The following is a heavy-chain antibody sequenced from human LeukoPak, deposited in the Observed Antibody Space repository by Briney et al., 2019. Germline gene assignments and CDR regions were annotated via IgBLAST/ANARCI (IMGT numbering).Heavy chain of an antibody. CDR1: GFTFSSYA. CDR2: VSYDGSNK. V-gene: IGHV3-30-3*01. Sequence: GGSLRLSCAASGFTFSSYAMHWVRQAPGKGLEWMAVVSYDGSNKYYADSVKGRFTISRDNSENTLDLQMNSLRAKDTAVYYCARDRSGWYNGLFDYWGQGTLVTVSS. J-gene: IGHJ4*02. CDR3: ARDRSGWYNGLFDY. D-gene: IGHD6-19*01.